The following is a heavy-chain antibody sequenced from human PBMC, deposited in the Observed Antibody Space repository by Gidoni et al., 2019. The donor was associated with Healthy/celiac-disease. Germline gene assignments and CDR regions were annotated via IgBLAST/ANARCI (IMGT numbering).Heavy chain of an antibody. CDR1: GFTFSSYG. D-gene: IGHD2-2*01. Sequence: QVQLVESGGGVVKPGRSLRLSCAASGFTFSSYGMPWVRQARGKGLEWVAVIWYDGSNKYYADSVKGRFTISRDNSKNTLYLQMNSLRAEDTAVYYCARDLVQLVSCIDYWGQGTLVTVSS. V-gene: IGHV3-33*01. J-gene: IGHJ4*02. CDR2: IWYDGSNK. CDR3: ARDLVQLVSCIDY.